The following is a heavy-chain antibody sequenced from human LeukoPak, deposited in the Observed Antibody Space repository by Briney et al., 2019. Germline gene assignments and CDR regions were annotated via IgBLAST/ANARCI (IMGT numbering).Heavy chain of an antibody. CDR3: TNTLVGATDKSFDY. V-gene: IGHV1-2*07. Sequence: ASVKVSCKASGYTFIGYYMHWVRQAPGQGLEWMGWINPNSGGTNYAHEFQGSVTMTRDTSISTAYMELRRLRSDDTAVYFCTNTLVGATDKSFDYWGQGTLVTVS. D-gene: IGHD1-26*01. CDR1: GYTFIGYY. CDR2: INPNSGGT. J-gene: IGHJ4*02.